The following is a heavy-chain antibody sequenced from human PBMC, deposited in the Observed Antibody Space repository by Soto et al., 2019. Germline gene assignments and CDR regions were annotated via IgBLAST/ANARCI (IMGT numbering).Heavy chain of an antibody. J-gene: IGHJ4*02. V-gene: IGHV3-48*03. CDR3: ARDGGSGWPAHFDY. CDR2: ISSSGSTI. Sequence: EVQLVESGGGLVQPGGSLRLSCAASGFTFSSYEMNWVRQAPGKGLVWVSYISSSGSTIYYADSVKGRFTISRDNAKNSLYLQMNSLRAEDTAVYYCARDGGSGWPAHFDYWGQGTLVTVSS. D-gene: IGHD6-19*01. CDR1: GFTFSSYE.